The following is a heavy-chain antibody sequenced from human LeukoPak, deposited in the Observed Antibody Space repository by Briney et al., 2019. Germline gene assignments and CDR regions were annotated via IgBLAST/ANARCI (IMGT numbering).Heavy chain of an antibody. CDR2: INHSGST. V-gene: IGHV4-34*01. J-gene: IGHJ5*02. CDR1: GGSFSGYY. Sequence: SEALSLTYAVYGGSFSGYYWSWIRQPPGKGLEWIGEINHSGSTNYNPSLKSRVTISVDTSKNQFSLKLSSVTAADTAVYYCARGPYYDILTARFDPWGQGTLVTVSS. D-gene: IGHD3-9*01. CDR3: ARGPYYDILTARFDP.